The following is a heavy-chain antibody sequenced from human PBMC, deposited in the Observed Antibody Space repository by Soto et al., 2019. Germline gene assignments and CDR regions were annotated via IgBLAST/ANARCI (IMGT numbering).Heavy chain of an antibody. CDR3: AREGYEGYYFDY. CDR1: GFTFSSYG. V-gene: IGHV3-33*01. D-gene: IGHD2-2*01. Sequence: QVQLVESGGGVVQPGRSLRLSCAASGFTFSSYGMHWVRQAPGKGLGWVAVIWYDGSNKYYADSVKGRFTISRDNSKNTLYLQMNSLRAEDTAVYYCAREGYEGYYFDYWGQGTLVTVSS. J-gene: IGHJ4*02. CDR2: IWYDGSNK.